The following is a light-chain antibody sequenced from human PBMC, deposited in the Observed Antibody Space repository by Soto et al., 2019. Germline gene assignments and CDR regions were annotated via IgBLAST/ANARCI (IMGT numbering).Light chain of an antibody. Sequence: EIVLTQSPATLSLSPGERATLSCRASQSVSSYLAWYQQKPGQPPRLLIYDASNRATGIPARFSGSGSGTDFTLTISSLESEDFAVYYCQQRSNWPLTFGRRTQVEIK. CDR1: QSVSSY. CDR2: DAS. J-gene: IGKJ4*01. V-gene: IGKV3-11*01. CDR3: QQRSNWPLT.